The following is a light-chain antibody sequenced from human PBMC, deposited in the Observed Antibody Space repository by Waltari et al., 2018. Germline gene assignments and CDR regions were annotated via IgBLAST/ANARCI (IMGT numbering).Light chain of an antibody. CDR3: QQSYSTPLT. CDR2: AAS. Sequence: DIQMTQSPSSLSASVGDRVTITCRASQSISSYLNWYQQKPGKAPNLLIYAASSLQSGVPSRFSGSGSGTDFTLTIICLQPEDFATYYCQQSYSTPLTFGGGTKVEIK. V-gene: IGKV1-39*01. J-gene: IGKJ4*01. CDR1: QSISSY.